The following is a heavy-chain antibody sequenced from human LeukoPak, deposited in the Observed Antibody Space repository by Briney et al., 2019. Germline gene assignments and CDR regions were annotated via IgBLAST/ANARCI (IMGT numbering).Heavy chain of an antibody. Sequence: PGGSLRLSCAASGFTFSDYNMRWIRQAPGKGLEWVSSISRSGSTKYYADSVKGRFTISRDNSKNTLYLQMNSLRAEDTAVYYCARNVYGDYSVAAFDIWGQGTMVTVSS. CDR1: GFTFSDYN. J-gene: IGHJ3*02. V-gene: IGHV3-11*04. D-gene: IGHD4-17*01. CDR2: ISRSGSTK. CDR3: ARNVYGDYSVAAFDI.